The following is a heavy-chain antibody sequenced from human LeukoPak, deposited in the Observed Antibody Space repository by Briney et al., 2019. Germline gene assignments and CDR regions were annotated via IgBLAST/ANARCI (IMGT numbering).Heavy chain of an antibody. V-gene: IGHV3-53*01. Sequence: PGGSLRLSCAASGFTVSSNYMSWVRQAPGKGLQWVSVIYRGGSTYYAASVKGRFTISRDNSKNTLYLQMNSLRAADTAVYYCARDVEGVTRASAVIYNWFDPWGQGTRVTVSS. CDR2: IYRGGST. CDR1: GFTVSSNY. CDR3: ARDVEGVTRASAVIYNWFDP. J-gene: IGHJ5*02. D-gene: IGHD3-10*01.